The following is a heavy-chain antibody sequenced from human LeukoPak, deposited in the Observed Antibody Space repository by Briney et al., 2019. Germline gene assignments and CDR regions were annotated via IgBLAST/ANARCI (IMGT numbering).Heavy chain of an antibody. CDR1: GFTFDDYA. CDR2: ISGSI. J-gene: IGHJ6*02. CDR3: AKDMGSSGLPPMDV. Sequence: GRSLRLSCAASGFTFDDYAMHWVRQAPGKGLEWVSGISGSIGYADSVKGRFTISRDNAKNSLYLQMNSLRAEDTALYYCAKDMGSSGLPPMDVWGQGTTVTVSS. D-gene: IGHD6-19*01. V-gene: IGHV3-9*01.